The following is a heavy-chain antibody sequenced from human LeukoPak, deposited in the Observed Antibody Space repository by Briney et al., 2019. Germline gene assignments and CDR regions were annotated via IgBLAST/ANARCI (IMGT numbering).Heavy chain of an antibody. Sequence: SETLSLTCTVSGASISRYYWSWIRQPPGKGLEWIGYIYYSGSTNYNPSLKSRVTISVDTSKNQFSLKLSSVTAADTAVYYCARGRRLFDAFDIWGQGTMVTVSS. D-gene: IGHD3-22*01. CDR1: GASISRYY. J-gene: IGHJ3*02. CDR3: ARGRRLFDAFDI. CDR2: IYYSGST. V-gene: IGHV4-59*01.